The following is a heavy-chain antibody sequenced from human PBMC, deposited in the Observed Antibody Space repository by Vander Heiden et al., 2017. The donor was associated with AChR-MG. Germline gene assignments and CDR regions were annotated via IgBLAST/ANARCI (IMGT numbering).Heavy chain of an antibody. V-gene: IGHV4-34*01. Sequence: QVQLQQWGAGLLKPSETLSLTCAVYGGSFSGYYWSWIRQPPGKGLEWIGEINHSGSTNYNPSLKSRVTISVDTSKNQFSLKLSSVTAADTAVYYCARQYCSSTSCFDYWVQGTLVTVSS. CDR1: GGSFSGYY. D-gene: IGHD2-2*01. CDR2: INHSGST. J-gene: IGHJ4*02. CDR3: ARQYCSSTSCFDY.